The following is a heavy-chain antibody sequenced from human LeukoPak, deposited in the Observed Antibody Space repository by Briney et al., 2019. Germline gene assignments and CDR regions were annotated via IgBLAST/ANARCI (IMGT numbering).Heavy chain of an antibody. J-gene: IGHJ6*03. CDR2: MNPNSGNT. V-gene: IGHV1-8*01. CDR1: GYTFTSYD. CDR3: ARGGSASSGYYYYMDV. Sequence: GASVKVSCKASGYTFTSYDINWVRQATGQGLEWMGWMNPNSGNTGFAQKFQGRVTITMNTSISTAYMDLSSLRSEDTAVYYCARGGSASSGYYYYMDVWGEGTTVTVSS. D-gene: IGHD6-19*01.